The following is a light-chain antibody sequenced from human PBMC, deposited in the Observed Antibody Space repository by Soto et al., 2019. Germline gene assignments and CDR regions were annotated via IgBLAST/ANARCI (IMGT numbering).Light chain of an antibody. CDR1: SSDVGSYSY. V-gene: IGLV2-8*01. J-gene: IGLJ2*01. CDR2: EVT. CDR3: SAYAGSDNVV. Sequence: QSVLTQPPSASGSPGQSVTISCTGTSSDVGSYSYVSWYQQHPGKAPKLMIYEVTKRPSGVPDRFSGSKSGNTASLTVSGLQADDESDYYCSAYAGSDNVVFGGGTQRTVL.